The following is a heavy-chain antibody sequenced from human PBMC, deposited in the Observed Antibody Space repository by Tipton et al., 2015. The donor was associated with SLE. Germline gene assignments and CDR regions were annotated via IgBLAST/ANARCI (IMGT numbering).Heavy chain of an antibody. D-gene: IGHD6-19*01. CDR1: GGSISSSSYY. CDR3: ASHGRNSSGWQYYFDY. Sequence: TLSLTCTVSGGSISSSSYYWGWIRQPPGKGLEWIGSIYYSGSTYYNPSLKSRVTISVDTSKNQFSLKLSSVTAADTAVYYCASHGRNSSGWQYYFDYWGQGTLVTVSS. V-gene: IGHV4-39*01. J-gene: IGHJ4*02. CDR2: IYYSGST.